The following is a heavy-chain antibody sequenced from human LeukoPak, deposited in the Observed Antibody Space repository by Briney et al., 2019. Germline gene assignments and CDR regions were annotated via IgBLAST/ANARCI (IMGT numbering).Heavy chain of an antibody. J-gene: IGHJ5*02. CDR3: ARQVLIEAAAGIDWFDP. CDR2: FFLKGST. V-gene: IGHV4-38-2*02. CDR1: GYSITSAYY. Sequence: PSETLSLTCTVSGYSITSAYYWGWIRQPPGKGLEWIGSFFLKGSTYYNPSLKSRVTISVDTSKNQFSLKLSSVTAADTAVYYCARQVLIEAAAGIDWFDPWGQGTLVTVSS. D-gene: IGHD6-13*01.